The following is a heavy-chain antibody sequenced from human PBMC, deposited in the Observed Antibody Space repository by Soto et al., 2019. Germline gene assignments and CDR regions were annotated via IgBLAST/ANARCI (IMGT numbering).Heavy chain of an antibody. Sequence: AGGSLRLSCAASGFTFSSYAMSWVRQAPGKGLEWVSAISGSGGSTYYADSVKGRFTISRDNSKNTLYLQMNSLRAEDTAVYYCARDRIVATITPPHFDYWGQGSLVTVSS. D-gene: IGHD5-12*01. CDR2: ISGSGGST. J-gene: IGHJ4*02. CDR3: ARDRIVATITPPHFDY. V-gene: IGHV3-23*01. CDR1: GFTFSSYA.